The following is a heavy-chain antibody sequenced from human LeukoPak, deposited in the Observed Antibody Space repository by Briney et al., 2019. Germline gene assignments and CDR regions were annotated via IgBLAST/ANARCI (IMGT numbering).Heavy chain of an antibody. CDR1: GFTFSNYD. CDR2: IWSDGSDK. D-gene: IGHD3-22*01. J-gene: IGHJ4*02. CDR3: ARAPQWLLFDY. V-gene: IGHV3-33*01. Sequence: GRSLSLSCAASGFTFSNYDMHWVRQAPGKGLEGVAVIWSDGSDKYYEDSVKGRFTISRDNSKNTLDLQMNSLRAEDTAVYYCARAPQWLLFDYWGQGTLVTVSS.